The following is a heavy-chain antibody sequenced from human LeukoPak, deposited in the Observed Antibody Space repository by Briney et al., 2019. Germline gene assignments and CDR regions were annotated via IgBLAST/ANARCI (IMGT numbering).Heavy chain of an antibody. J-gene: IGHJ4*02. CDR3: ARMDFWSGIDY. D-gene: IGHD3-3*01. CDR2: IYYSGST. V-gene: IGHV4-59*12. Sequence: SETLSLTCTVSGGSISSYYWSWIRQPPGKGLEWIGYIYYSGSTNYNPSLKSRVTISVDTSKNQFSLKLSSVTAADTAVYYCARMDFWSGIDYWGQGTLVTVSS. CDR1: GGSISSYY.